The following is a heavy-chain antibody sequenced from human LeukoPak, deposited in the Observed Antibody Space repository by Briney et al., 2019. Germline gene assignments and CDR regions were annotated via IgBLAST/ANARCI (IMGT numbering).Heavy chain of an antibody. CDR2: ISSSGSTI. CDR1: GFTFSSYE. V-gene: IGHV3-48*03. Sequence: GGSLRLSCAASGFTFSSYEMNWVRQAPGKGLEWVSYISSSGSTIYYAASVKCRLPISSDNAQNSLFLQMNSLTADDTAVYYCARERTTIVSGTTIGAYWGQGTLVTVSS. D-gene: IGHD2/OR15-2a*01. CDR3: ARERTTIVSGTTIGAY. J-gene: IGHJ4*02.